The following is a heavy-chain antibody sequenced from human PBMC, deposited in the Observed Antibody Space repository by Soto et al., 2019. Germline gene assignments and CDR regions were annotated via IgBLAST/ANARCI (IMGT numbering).Heavy chain of an antibody. J-gene: IGHJ4*02. D-gene: IGHD2-2*01. CDR1: GGSISSGDYY. Sequence: PSETLSLTCTVSGGSISSGDYYWSWIRQPPGKGLEWIGYIYYSGSTYYNPSLKSRVTISVDTSKNQFSLKLSSVTAADTAVYYCARVYVWNSISTSCPFDYWGQGTLVTVSS. CDR3: ARVYVWNSISTSCPFDY. V-gene: IGHV4-30-4*01. CDR2: IYYSGST.